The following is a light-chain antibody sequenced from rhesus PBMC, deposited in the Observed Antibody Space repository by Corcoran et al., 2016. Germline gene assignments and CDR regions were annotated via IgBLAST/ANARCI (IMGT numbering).Light chain of an antibody. CDR2: EVS. CDR3: SSYAGSNTYI. J-gene: IGLJ1*01. V-gene: IGLV2-32*02. CDR1: SSDIGGYNY. Sequence: QAALTQPRSVSGSPGQSVTISCTGTSSDIGGYNYVSWYQQHPGTAPKLMIYEVSKRPSGVSDRFSGSKSGNTASLTSSGLQAEDEADYYCSSYAGSNTYIFGAGTRLTVL.